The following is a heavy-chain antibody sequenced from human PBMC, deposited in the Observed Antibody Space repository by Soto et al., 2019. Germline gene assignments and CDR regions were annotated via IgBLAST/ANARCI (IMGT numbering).Heavy chain of an antibody. CDR3: ARGDTIFGVVPNYGMDV. CDR2: MNPNSGNT. J-gene: IGHJ6*02. Sequence: ASVKVSCKESGYTFTSYYMHWGRQAPGQGLEWMGWMNPNSGNTGYAQKFQGRVTMTRNTSISTAYMELSSLRSEDTAVYYCARGDTIFGVVPNYGMDVWGQGTTVTVSS. CDR1: GYTFTSYY. V-gene: IGHV1-8*02. D-gene: IGHD3-3*01.